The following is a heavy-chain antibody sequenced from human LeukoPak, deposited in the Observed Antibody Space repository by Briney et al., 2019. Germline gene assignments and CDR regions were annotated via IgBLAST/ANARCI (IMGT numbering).Heavy chain of an antibody. Sequence: GGSLRLSCAASGFTFSSYEMNWVRQAPGKGLEWVSYISSSGSTIYYADPVKGRFTISGDNAKNSLYLQMNSLRAEDTAVYYCARWYSSGWYVDAFDIWGQGTMVTVSS. CDR2: ISSSGSTI. CDR3: ARWYSSGWYVDAFDI. J-gene: IGHJ3*02. V-gene: IGHV3-48*03. D-gene: IGHD6-19*01. CDR1: GFTFSSYE.